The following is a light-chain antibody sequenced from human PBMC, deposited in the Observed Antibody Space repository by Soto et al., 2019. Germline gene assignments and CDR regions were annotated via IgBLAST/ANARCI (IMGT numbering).Light chain of an antibody. Sequence: QAVVTQEPSLTVSPGGTVTDTCGSITGTVTTGHAPYWFQQKPGQAPRTLIYETTNRHSWTPARFSGSLLGGKAALTLSGAQPEDEAEYYCLLSYSGARVFGGATKVTVL. CDR1: TGTVTTGHA. V-gene: IGLV7-46*01. J-gene: IGLJ2*01. CDR2: ETT. CDR3: LLSYSGARV.